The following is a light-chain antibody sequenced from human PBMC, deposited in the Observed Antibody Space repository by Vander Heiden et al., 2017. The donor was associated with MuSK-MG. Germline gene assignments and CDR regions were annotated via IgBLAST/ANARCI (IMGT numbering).Light chain of an antibody. CDR2: GAS. J-gene: IGKJ2*01. Sequence: NVLTQSPGTLSLSPGERATLSCRASQSVSSSYLAWYQQKPGQAPRLLIYGASSRATGIPDRFSGRGSRTDFTLTISRLEPEVFAVYYWQQNGSSPAYTFGQGTKLEIK. CDR3: QQNGSSPAYT. CDR1: QSVSSSY. V-gene: IGKV3-20*01.